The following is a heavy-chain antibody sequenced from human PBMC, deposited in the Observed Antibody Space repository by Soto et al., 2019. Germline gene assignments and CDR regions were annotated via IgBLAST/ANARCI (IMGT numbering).Heavy chain of an antibody. D-gene: IGHD6-6*01. J-gene: IGHJ4*02. V-gene: IGHV3-30-3*01. CDR1: GFTFSSYA. CDR2: ISYDGSNK. Sequence: GGSLRLSCAASGFTFSSYAMHWVRQAPGKGLEWVAVISYDGSNKYYADSVKGRFTISRDNSKNTLYLQMNSLRAEDTAVYYCARGSSSYLNYFDYWGQGTLVTVSS. CDR3: ARGSSSYLNYFDY.